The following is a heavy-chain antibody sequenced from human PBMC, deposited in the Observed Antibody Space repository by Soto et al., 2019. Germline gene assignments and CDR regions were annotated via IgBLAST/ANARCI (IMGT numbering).Heavy chain of an antibody. D-gene: IGHD3-22*01. J-gene: IGHJ4*02. CDR3: ARIRIGYYYDSSGYYYDY. CDR2: IFSNDEK. V-gene: IGHV2-26*01. CDR1: GFSLSNARMG. Sequence: QVTLKESGPVLVKPTEPLTLTCTVSGFSLSNARMGVSWIRQPPGKALEWLAHIFSNDEKSYSTSLKSRLTISKDTSKSQVVLTMTNMDPVDTATYYCARIRIGYYYDSSGYYYDYWGQGTLVTVSS.